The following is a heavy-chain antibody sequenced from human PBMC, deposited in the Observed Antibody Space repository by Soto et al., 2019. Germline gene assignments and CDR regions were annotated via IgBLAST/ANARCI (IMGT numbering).Heavy chain of an antibody. Sequence: ASVKVSWKASGGTFSSYAISWVRQAPGQGLEWMGGIIPIFGTANYAQKFQGRVTITADESTSTAYMELSSLRSEDTAVYYCARDRMDVWFGELSWFDPWGQGTLVTVSS. CDR1: GGTFSSYA. J-gene: IGHJ5*02. D-gene: IGHD3-10*01. CDR2: IIPIFGTA. V-gene: IGHV1-69*13. CDR3: ARDRMDVWFGELSWFDP.